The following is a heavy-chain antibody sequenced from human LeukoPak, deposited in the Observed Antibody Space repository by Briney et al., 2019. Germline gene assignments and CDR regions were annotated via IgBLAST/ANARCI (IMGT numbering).Heavy chain of an antibody. V-gene: IGHV4-39*02. Sequence: SETLSLTCSVSGGSINTRSYYWGWIRQPPGKGLEWIGSIYYGGLTYYNPSLKSRVTLSADTSRNHFFLKVNSVTAADTSVYYCARPPILGVVDYWGQGILVTVSS. J-gene: IGHJ4*02. CDR2: IYYGGLT. CDR3: ARPPILGVVDY. CDR1: GGSINTRSYY. D-gene: IGHD1-26*01.